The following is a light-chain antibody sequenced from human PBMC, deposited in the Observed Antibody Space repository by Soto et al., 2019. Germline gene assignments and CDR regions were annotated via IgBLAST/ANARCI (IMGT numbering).Light chain of an antibody. V-gene: IGKV3-15*01. Sequence: EIVMTQSPATLSVSPGARATLSCRDSQSVFSSLAWFQQRPGQAPRLLIYGSATRATGIPARFSGSGSGTEFTLTISSLQSEDSAVYYCQQYHNWPAFGQGTKVDIK. CDR3: QQYHNWPA. CDR2: GSA. CDR1: QSVFSS. J-gene: IGKJ1*01.